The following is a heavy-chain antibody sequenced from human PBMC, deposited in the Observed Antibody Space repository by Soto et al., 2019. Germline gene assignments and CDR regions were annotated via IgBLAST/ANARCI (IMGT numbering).Heavy chain of an antibody. CDR3: AGFTSHGWYYYHYSMDV. Sequence: EVRLVETGGGLIQPGGSLRLSCAASGFTVSNNYMYWVRQAPGKGLEWVSVIYSGGSTYHADSVKGRFTTSRDISKNTLYLQMNSLGSEDTAVYYCAGFTSHGWYYYHYSMDVSGQGTTVTVSS. CDR1: GFTVSNNY. D-gene: IGHD6-19*01. J-gene: IGHJ6*02. CDR2: IYSGGST. V-gene: IGHV3-53*02.